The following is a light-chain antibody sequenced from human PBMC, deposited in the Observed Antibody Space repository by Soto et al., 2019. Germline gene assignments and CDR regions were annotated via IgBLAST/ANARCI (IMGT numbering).Light chain of an antibody. CDR2: GAS. Sequence: EIVLTQSPGTLSLSSGERATLSCRASQSVRSNYLAWYQQKPGQAPRLLIYGASSRATGIPDRFGGSGSGTDFPLTISRLEPEDFAVYYCPQYASSPLTCGGGTKVEIK. CDR1: QSVRSNY. V-gene: IGKV3-20*01. J-gene: IGKJ4*01. CDR3: PQYASSPLT.